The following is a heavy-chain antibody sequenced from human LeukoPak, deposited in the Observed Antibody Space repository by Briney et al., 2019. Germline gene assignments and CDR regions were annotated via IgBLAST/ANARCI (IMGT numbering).Heavy chain of an antibody. CDR3: AKPSLRVTTEIDY. V-gene: IGHV3-23*01. CDR2: ISGVNAGGDHT. CDR1: GFTFNTYA. D-gene: IGHD4-17*01. J-gene: IGHJ4*02. Sequence: PGGSLRLSCAASGFTFNTYAMTWVRQAPGKGLEWVSAISGVNAGGDHTYYAGSVKGRFTISRDNSKNILYLQMNSLRADDTAVYYCAKPSLRVTTEIDYWGQGTLVTASS.